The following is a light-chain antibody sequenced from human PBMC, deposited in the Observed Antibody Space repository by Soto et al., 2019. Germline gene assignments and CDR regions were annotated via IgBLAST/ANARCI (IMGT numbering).Light chain of an antibody. CDR1: QSVLYSSNKKSY. Sequence: DIVLTQSPDSLAVSLGERATINCKSSQSVLYSSNKKSYLAWYQQKPGQPPKLLIYWASTRESGVPDRFSGSESGTDFTLTISSLQAEDVAVYYCQQYYSTPYTFGQGTKLEIK. J-gene: IGKJ2*01. V-gene: IGKV4-1*01. CDR3: QQYYSTPYT. CDR2: WAS.